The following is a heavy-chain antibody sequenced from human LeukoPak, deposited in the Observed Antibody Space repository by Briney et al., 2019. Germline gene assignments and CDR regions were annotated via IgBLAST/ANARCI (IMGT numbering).Heavy chain of an antibody. V-gene: IGHV3-30-3*01. D-gene: IGHD1-26*01. Sequence: PGGSLRLSCSASGFTFSSYAMHWVRQAPGKGLEWVAVISYDGSNKYYADSVKGRFTISRDNSKNTLYLQMNSLRAEDTAVYYCARDSGSFEYFDYWGQGTLVTVSS. J-gene: IGHJ4*02. CDR3: ARDSGSFEYFDY. CDR2: ISYDGSNK. CDR1: GFTFSSYA.